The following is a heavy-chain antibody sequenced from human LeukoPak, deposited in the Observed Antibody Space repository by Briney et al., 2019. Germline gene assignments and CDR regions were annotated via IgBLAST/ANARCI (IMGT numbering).Heavy chain of an antibody. CDR1: GFTVSNNF. D-gene: IGHD2-15*01. CDR3: ARVDCSGGSCYFDY. V-gene: IGHV3-66*01. Sequence: GGSLRLSCAASGFTVSNNFMSWVRQAPGKGLEWVSVIYSGGSTNYADSVKGRFTISRDISKNMLYLQMNSLRAEDTAVYYCARVDCSGGSCYFDYWGQGTLVTVSS. J-gene: IGHJ4*02. CDR2: IYSGGST.